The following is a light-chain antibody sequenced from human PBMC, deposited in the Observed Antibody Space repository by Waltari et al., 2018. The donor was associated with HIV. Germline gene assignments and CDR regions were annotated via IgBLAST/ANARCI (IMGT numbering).Light chain of an antibody. CDR2: GAS. J-gene: IGKJ1*01. V-gene: IGKV3-20*01. CDR3: KQYIGSPRT. Sequence: TQSPGTLSLPPGERATLSCRASQTISSTYLAWYQQKPGQAPRLLIYGASSRATGIPDRFSGSGSGTDFTLTISSLEPEDCAVYYCKQYIGSPRTFGQGTKVELK. CDR1: QTISSTY.